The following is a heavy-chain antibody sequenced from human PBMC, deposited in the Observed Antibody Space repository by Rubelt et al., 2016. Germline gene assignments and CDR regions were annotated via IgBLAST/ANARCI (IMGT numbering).Heavy chain of an antibody. V-gene: IGHV4-34*11. D-gene: IGHD5-18*01. CDR2: ISYSGST. Sequence: QVQLQQWGAGLLKPSETLSLTSAVYGGSFSGYYWSWIRQRPEKGLEWIGYISYSGSTYYNPSLKSRLTISLDTSRNQFSLNLSSVTAADTAVYYCAREVRVAMVTIDYWGQGTLATVSS. CDR1: GGSFSGYY. J-gene: IGHJ4*02. CDR3: AREVRVAMVTIDY.